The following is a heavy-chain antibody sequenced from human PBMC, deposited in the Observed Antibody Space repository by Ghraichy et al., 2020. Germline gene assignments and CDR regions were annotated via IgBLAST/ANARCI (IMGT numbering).Heavy chain of an antibody. CDR2: IKSDGSGI. J-gene: IGHJ4*02. Sequence: GGSLRLSCVVSGFTFSHYWMSWVRQDPGKGLVWVSRIKSDGSGIIYADSVKGRFTISRDNAKNTLYLQMNSLRAEDTAVYYCARDGDGGAWDFDYWGQGTLVTVSS. V-gene: IGHV3-74*01. D-gene: IGHD5-24*01. CDR3: ARDGDGGAWDFDY. CDR1: GFTFSHYW.